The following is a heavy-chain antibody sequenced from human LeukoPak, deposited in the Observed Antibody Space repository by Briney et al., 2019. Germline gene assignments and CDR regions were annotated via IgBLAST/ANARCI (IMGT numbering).Heavy chain of an antibody. CDR2: INHSGST. Sequence: SETLSLTCGVFGGSFSGYSWTWIRQPPGKGLEWIGEINHSGSTNYNPSLKSRVTISVDTSKNQFSLNLSSVTAADTAVYYCARGPYYYDSSGYYIPYYGMDVWGQGTTVTVSS. J-gene: IGHJ6*02. V-gene: IGHV4-34*01. CDR1: GGSFSGYS. D-gene: IGHD3-22*01. CDR3: ARGPYYYDSSGYYIPYYGMDV.